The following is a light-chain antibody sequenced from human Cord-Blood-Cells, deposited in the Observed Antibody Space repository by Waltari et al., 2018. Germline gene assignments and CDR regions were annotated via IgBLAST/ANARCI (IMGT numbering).Light chain of an antibody. J-gene: IGLJ2*01. CDR3: SSYTSSSTLV. CDR1: SSDVGGSNY. Sequence: QSALTQPASVSGSPGQSITIPCTGTSSDVGGSNYVSWYQQHPGKAPKRMIYDVSNRPSGVSNRFSGSKSGNTASLTISGLQAEDEADYYCSSYTSSSTLVFGGGTKLTVL. CDR2: DVS. V-gene: IGLV2-14*01.